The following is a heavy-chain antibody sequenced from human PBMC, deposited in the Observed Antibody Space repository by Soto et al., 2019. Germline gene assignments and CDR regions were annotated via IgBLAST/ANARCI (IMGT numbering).Heavy chain of an antibody. J-gene: IGHJ3*02. V-gene: IGHV4-31*03. CDR3: AREVKSAAESDEFDI. CDR1: GGSISSDNYF. D-gene: IGHD3-22*01. Sequence: ASETLSLTCTVSGGSISSDNYFWSWIRQHPGKGLEWIGYIDYIGRAYYNPSLKSRVTTSVDTSKSQFSLRLSSVTVADTATYYCAREVKSAAESDEFDIWGQGTVVTVAS. CDR2: IDYIGRA.